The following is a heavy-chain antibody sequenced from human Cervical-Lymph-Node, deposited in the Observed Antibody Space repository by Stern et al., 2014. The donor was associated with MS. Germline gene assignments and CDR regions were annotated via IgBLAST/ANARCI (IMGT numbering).Heavy chain of an antibody. Sequence: VQLGQSGAEVKKSGESLKISCKGSGYSFTTHWIAWVRQTPGKGLEWMGIVYPGDSCTTYSPSFQGQVTISADKSINTAYLHWSSLKASDTAMYYCARHPYSGDFSYGGGFDYWGQGTLVTVSS. CDR2: VYPGDSCT. V-gene: IGHV5-51*01. J-gene: IGHJ4*02. CDR3: ARHPYSGDFSYGGGFDY. CDR1: GYSFTTHW. D-gene: IGHD1-26*01.